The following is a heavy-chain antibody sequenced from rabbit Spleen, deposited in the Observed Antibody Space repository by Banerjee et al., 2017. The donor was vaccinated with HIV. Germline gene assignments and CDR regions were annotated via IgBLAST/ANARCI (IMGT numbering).Heavy chain of an antibody. Sequence: QSLEESGGDLVKPGASLTLTCIASGVSFSGSSYMCWVRQAPGKGLEWVACAYAGSSGSTYSATWAKGRFTFSKTSTTTVTLQMTSLTAADTATYFCARDAGTSFSTYGMDLWGPGTLVTVS. CDR3: ARDAGTSFSTYGMDL. CDR2: AYAGSSGST. D-gene: IGHD8-1*01. V-gene: IGHV1S40*01. J-gene: IGHJ6*01. CDR1: GVSFSGSSY.